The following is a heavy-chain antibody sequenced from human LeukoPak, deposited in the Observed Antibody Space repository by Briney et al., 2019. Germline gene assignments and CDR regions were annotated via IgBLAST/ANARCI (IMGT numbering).Heavy chain of an antibody. V-gene: IGHV3-23*01. CDR3: AKRSRRLTIVRGVPREDV. D-gene: IGHD3-10*01. Sequence: PGGSLRLSCAASGFTFSSYAMNWVRQAPGKGLEWVSAISGDGGSTYYIDSVKGRFTISRDNSKNTVYVEMSSLRAEDTAVYYCAKRSRRLTIVRGVPREDVWGQGTTVTVSS. CDR1: GFTFSSYA. J-gene: IGHJ6*02. CDR2: ISGDGGST.